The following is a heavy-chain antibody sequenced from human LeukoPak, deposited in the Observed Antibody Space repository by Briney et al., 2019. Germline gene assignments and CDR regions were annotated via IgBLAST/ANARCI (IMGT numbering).Heavy chain of an antibody. Sequence: SVNVSCKASGGTFSSYAISWVRQAPGQGLEWMGRIIPIFGTANYAQKFQGRVTITTDESTSTAYMELSSLRSEDTAVYYCARDPRGYSYGYLRSNNWFDPWGQGTLVTVSS. V-gene: IGHV1-69*05. J-gene: IGHJ5*02. CDR3: ARDPRGYSYGYLRSNNWFDP. CDR1: GGTFSSYA. D-gene: IGHD5-18*01. CDR2: IIPIFGTA.